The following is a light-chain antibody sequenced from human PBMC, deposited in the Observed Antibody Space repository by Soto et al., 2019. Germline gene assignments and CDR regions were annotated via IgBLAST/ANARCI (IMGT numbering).Light chain of an antibody. J-gene: IGKJ5*01. CDR3: QQRLHWPIT. V-gene: IGKV3-11*01. CDR2: DAS. CDR1: QTVGRY. Sequence: EIVLTQSPATLSLSPGDRVTLSCRASQTVGRYLSWYQHRPGQGPRLLVYDASNRATGIPARFSGSGSETDFTLTISSLEPKDFAVYYCQQRLHWPITFGQGTRLEIK.